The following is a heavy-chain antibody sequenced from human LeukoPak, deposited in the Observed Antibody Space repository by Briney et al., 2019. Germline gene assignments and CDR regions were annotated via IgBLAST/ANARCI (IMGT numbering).Heavy chain of an antibody. J-gene: IGHJ5*02. CDR2: MNPNSGNT. Sequence: GASVKVSCKASGCTFTSYDINWVRQATGQGLEWMGWMNPNSGNTGYAQKFQGRVTMTRNTSISTAYMELSSLRSEDTAVYYCARARGSYGRNRFDPWGQGTLVTVSS. V-gene: IGHV1-8*01. D-gene: IGHD1-26*01. CDR1: GCTFTSYD. CDR3: ARARGSYGRNRFDP.